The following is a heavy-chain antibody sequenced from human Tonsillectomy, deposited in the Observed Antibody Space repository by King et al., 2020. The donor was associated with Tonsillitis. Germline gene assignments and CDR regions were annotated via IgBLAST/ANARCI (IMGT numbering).Heavy chain of an antibody. CDR2: LYSGGVT. D-gene: IGHD2-8*01. CDR3: ASSNGYAFDH. V-gene: IGHV3-53*01. Sequence: VQLVEPGGGLMQPGGSLRLSCAASGFTVSYNHMYWVRQAPGKGLEWVSVLYSGGVTSYADSVKGRFTISRDNSKNTLYLQMSSLRAEDTAVYYCASSNGYAFDHWGQGTLVTVSS. CDR1: GFTVSYNH. J-gene: IGHJ4*02.